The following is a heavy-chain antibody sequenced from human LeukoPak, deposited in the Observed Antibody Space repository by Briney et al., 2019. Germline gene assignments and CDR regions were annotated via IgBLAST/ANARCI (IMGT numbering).Heavy chain of an antibody. CDR2: ISYDGSNK. D-gene: IGHD6-19*01. J-gene: IGHJ4*02. CDR3: ARAGWYRWDY. Sequence: QPGRSLRLSCAASGFTFSSYAMHWVRQAPGKGLEWVAVISYDGSNKYYADSVKGRFTISRDNAKNTLYLQMNTLRVEDTAVYYCARAGWYRWDYWGQGTLVTVSS. V-gene: IGHV3-30-3*01. CDR1: GFTFSSYA.